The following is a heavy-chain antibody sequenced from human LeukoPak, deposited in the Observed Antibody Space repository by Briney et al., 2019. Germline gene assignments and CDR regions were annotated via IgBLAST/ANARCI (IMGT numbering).Heavy chain of an antibody. J-gene: IGHJ4*02. CDR3: ARGGDYYGSGNYRYYFDY. D-gene: IGHD3-10*01. CDR1: GFTFSISE. Sequence: PGGSLRLSCAASGFTFSISEMNWVRQAPGKGLEWVSYISTSGYTIYYVDSVKGRFTISRDNAKNSLYLQMNSLRAEDTAVYYCARGGDYYGSGNYRYYFDYWGQGTLVTVSS. V-gene: IGHV3-48*03. CDR2: ISTSGYTI.